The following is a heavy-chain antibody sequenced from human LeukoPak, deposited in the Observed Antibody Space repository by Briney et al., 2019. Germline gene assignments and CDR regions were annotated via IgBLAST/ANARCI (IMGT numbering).Heavy chain of an antibody. D-gene: IGHD3-3*01. CDR2: ISGSGGST. CDR3: ARDRLWSGYSPQDY. J-gene: IGHJ4*02. CDR1: GFTFSSYG. Sequence: GGSLRLSCAASGFTFSSYGMSWVRQAPGKGLEWVSAISGSGGSTYYADSVKGRFTISRDNAKNTLYLQMNSLRAEDTAVYYCARDRLWSGYSPQDYWGQGTLVTVSS. V-gene: IGHV3-23*01.